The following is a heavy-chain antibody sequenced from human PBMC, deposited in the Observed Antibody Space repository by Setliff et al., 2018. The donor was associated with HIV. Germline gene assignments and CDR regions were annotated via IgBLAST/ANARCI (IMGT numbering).Heavy chain of an antibody. V-gene: IGHV1-2*02. CDR3: ARVRVGATPLDY. CDR1: GYTFTGYY. J-gene: IGHJ4*02. Sequence: GASVKVSCKASGYTFTGYYMHWVRQAPGQGLEWMGWINPNNGGTNYAQNLQGRVTLTTDTSTSTAYMELRSLRSDDTAVYYCARVRVGATPLDYWGQGTLVTVSS. CDR2: INPNNGGT. D-gene: IGHD1-26*01.